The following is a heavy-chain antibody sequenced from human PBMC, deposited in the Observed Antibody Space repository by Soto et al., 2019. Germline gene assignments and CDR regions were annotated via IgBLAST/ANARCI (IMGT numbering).Heavy chain of an antibody. CDR1: GGSFSGYY. D-gene: IGHD2-21*01. CDR2: INHSGST. V-gene: IGHV4-34*01. CDR3: ARGALSHIWRWLSLSV. J-gene: IGHJ4*02. Sequence: QVQLQQWGAGLLKPSETLSLTCAVYGGSFSGYYWSWIRQPPGKGLEWIGEINHSGSTNYNPSLKSRVTISVDTSKNQFSLKLSSVTAADTAVYYCARGALSHIWRWLSLSVWGQGTLVTVSS.